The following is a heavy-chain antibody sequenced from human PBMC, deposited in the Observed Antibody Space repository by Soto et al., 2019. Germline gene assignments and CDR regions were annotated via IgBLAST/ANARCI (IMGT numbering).Heavy chain of an antibody. CDR2: INHSGST. J-gene: IGHJ5*02. Sequence: QVQLQQWGAGLLKPSETLSLTCAVYGGSFSGYYWSWIRQPPGKGLEWIGEINHSGSTNYNPSLRGRATKSVETSKNQFSLKLSAVTAAATAVYYCARGRRKVTLNWFDPWGQGTLVTVSS. V-gene: IGHV4-34*01. D-gene: IGHD2-21*02. CDR1: GGSFSGYY. CDR3: ARGRRKVTLNWFDP.